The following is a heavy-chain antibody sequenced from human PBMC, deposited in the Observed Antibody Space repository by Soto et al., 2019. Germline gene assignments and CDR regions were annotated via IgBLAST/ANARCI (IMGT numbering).Heavy chain of an antibody. CDR3: ARHGFGPMVRRVGQFAY. D-gene: IGHD3-10*01. V-gene: IGHV4-39*01. CDR2: IYYSGST. J-gene: IGHJ4*02. CDR1: GGSISSSSYY. Sequence: PSETLSLTCAVSGGSISSSSYYWGWIRQPPGKGLEWIGSIYYSGSTYYNPSLKSRVTISVDTSKNQFSLKLSSVTAADTAVYYCARHGFGPMVRRVGQFAYWGQGTLVTVSS.